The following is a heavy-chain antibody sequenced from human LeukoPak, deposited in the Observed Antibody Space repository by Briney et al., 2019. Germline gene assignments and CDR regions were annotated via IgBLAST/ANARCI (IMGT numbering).Heavy chain of an antibody. V-gene: IGHV3-7*01. CDR3: ARGSSAGASLRHDY. CDR2: IKQDGSEE. D-gene: IGHD1-26*01. CDR1: GFTFSSYW. J-gene: IGHJ4*02. Sequence: PGGSLRLSCAASGFTFSSYWMSWVRQAPGKGLEWVANIKQDGSEENFVDSVKGQFTISRDNAKKSLYPQMNSLRAEDTAVYYCARGSSAGASLRHDYWGQGTLVTVSS.